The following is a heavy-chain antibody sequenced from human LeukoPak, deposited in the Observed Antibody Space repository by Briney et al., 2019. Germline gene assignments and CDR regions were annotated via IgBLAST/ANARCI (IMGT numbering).Heavy chain of an antibody. CDR1: GGSISSSSRY. CDR2: IYYSGST. J-gene: IGHJ4*02. V-gene: IGHV4-39*01. Sequence: SETLSLTCTVSGGSISSSSRYWGWIRQPPGKGLEWIGSIYYSGSTYYNPSLKSRVTISVDTSKNQFSLKLSSVTAADTAVYYCARVSTYGESLAGIDYWGQGTLVTVSS. D-gene: IGHD4-17*01. CDR3: ARVSTYGESLAGIDY.